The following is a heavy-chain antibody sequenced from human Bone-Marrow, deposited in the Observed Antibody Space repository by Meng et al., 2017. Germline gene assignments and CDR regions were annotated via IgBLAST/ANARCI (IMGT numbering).Heavy chain of an antibody. D-gene: IGHD2-2*01. CDR2: MNPNSGNT. CDR3: ARTLGYCSSTSCYVHDAFDI. J-gene: IGHJ3*02. Sequence: ASVKVSCKASGGTFSSYDINWVRQATGQGLEWMGWMNPNSGNTGYAQKFQGRVTITRNTSISTAYMELSSLRSEDTAVYYCARTLGYCSSTSCYVHDAFDIWGQGTMVTVSS. V-gene: IGHV1-8*03. CDR1: GGTFSSYD.